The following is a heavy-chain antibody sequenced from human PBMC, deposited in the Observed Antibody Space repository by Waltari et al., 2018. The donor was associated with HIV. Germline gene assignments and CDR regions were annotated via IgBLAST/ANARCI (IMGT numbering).Heavy chain of an antibody. CDR1: GFSSSRSA. Sequence: EVQLVESGGGLAKPGGSRRPSCAASGFSSSRSAMNWVRQAPGKGLEWIAYISRSSDYIYYADSIKGRFTISRDNAKNSVFLHMDNLRDVDTAVYYCTATVTTRGTFDYWGQGTAVPVS. V-gene: IGHV3-21*06. J-gene: IGHJ4*02. D-gene: IGHD4-17*01. CDR3: TATVTTRGTFDY. CDR2: ISRSSDYI.